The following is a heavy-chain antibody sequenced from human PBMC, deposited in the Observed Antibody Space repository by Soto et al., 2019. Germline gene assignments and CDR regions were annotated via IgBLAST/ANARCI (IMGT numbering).Heavy chain of an antibody. D-gene: IGHD3-3*01. CDR3: ASMAYDFWSGYHSVDV. J-gene: IGHJ6*02. V-gene: IGHV1-18*01. CDR1: GYTFTNYA. Sequence: ASVKVSCKASGYTFTNYAINWVRQAPGQGLEWMGWISAYNGNTNYAQKLQGRVTMTTDTSTTTAYMELRSLKPEDTAVYYCASMAYDFWSGYHSVDVWGQGTTVTVSS. CDR2: ISAYNGNT.